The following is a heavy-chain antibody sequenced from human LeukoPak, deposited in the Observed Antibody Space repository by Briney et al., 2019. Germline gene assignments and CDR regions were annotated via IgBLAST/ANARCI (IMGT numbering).Heavy chain of an antibody. CDR1: GGSFSGYY. CDR2: INHSGST. CDR3: ARDRWYSSSYYNWFDP. J-gene: IGHJ5*02. D-gene: IGHD6-6*01. Sequence: SETLSLTCAVYGGSFSGYYWSWIRQPPGKGLEWIGEINHSGSTNYNPSLKSRVTISVDTSKNQFSLKLSSVTAADTAVYYCARDRWYSSSYYNWFDPWGQGTLVTVSS. V-gene: IGHV4-34*01.